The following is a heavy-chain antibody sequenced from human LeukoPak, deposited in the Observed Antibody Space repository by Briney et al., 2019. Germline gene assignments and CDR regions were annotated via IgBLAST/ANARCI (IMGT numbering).Heavy chain of an antibody. Sequence: GGSLRLSCAASGFTFSSYAMSWVRQAPGKGLEWVSVISGSGGSTYYADSVKGRFTISRDNSKNTLYLQMNSLRAEDTAVYYCAKEGGVYGSGSYYNYFDYWGQGTLVTVSS. CDR2: ISGSGGST. V-gene: IGHV3-23*01. J-gene: IGHJ4*02. CDR3: AKEGGVYGSGSYYNYFDY. CDR1: GFTFSSYA. D-gene: IGHD3-10*01.